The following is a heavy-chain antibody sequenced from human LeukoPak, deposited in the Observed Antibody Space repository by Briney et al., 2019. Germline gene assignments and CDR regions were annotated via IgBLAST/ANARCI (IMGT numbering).Heavy chain of an antibody. V-gene: IGHV3-23*01. J-gene: IGHJ4*02. Sequence: GGSLRLSCAASGFTFSDYYMTWIRQAPGKGLEWVSAISGSGGSTYYADSVKGRFTISRDNSKNTLYLQMNSLRAEDTAVYYCAKEGILTGYDYWGQGTLVTVSS. CDR3: AKEGILTGYDY. D-gene: IGHD3-9*01. CDR2: ISGSGGST. CDR1: GFTFSDYY.